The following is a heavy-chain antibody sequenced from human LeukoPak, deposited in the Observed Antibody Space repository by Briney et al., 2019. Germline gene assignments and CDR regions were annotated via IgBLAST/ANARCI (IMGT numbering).Heavy chain of an antibody. CDR2: ISSSGSTI. J-gene: IGHJ4*02. V-gene: IGHV3-48*03. Sequence: GGSLRLSCAASGFTFSSYEMNWVRQAPGKGLEWVSYISSSGSTIYYADSVKGRFTISRDNAKNSLYLQMNSLRAEDTAVYYCASAYYDYVWGSYRSFDYWGQGTLATVSS. D-gene: IGHD3-16*02. CDR1: GFTFSSYE. CDR3: ASAYYDYVWGSYRSFDY.